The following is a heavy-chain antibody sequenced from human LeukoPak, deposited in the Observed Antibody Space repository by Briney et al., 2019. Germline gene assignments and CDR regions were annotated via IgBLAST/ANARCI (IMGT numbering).Heavy chain of an antibody. CDR2: INHSGST. CDR3: ARGYRAAWAWAPRYDAFDI. Sequence: SETLSLTCAVYGGSFSGYYWSWIRQPPGKGLEWIGEINHSGSTNYNPSLKSRVTISVDTSKNQFSLKLSSVTAADTAVYYCARGYRAAWAWAPRYDAFDIWGQGKMVTVSS. J-gene: IGHJ3*02. D-gene: IGHD6-13*01. CDR1: GGSFSGYY. V-gene: IGHV4-34*01.